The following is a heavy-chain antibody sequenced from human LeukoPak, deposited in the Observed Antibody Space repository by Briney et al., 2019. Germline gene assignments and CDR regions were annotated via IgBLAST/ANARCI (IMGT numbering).Heavy chain of an antibody. CDR2: IYSGGST. Sequence: PGGSLRLSCAASGFTVSSNYMSWVRQAPGKGLEWVSVIYSGGSTYYADSVKGRFTISRDNSKSTLYLQMNSLRAEDTAVYYCARGGYGDYGKLDYWGQGTLVTVSS. V-gene: IGHV3-53*01. CDR3: ARGGYGDYGKLDY. J-gene: IGHJ4*02. D-gene: IGHD4-17*01. CDR1: GFTVSSNY.